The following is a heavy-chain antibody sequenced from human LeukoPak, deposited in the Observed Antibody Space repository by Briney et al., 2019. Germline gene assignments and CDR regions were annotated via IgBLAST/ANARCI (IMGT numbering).Heavy chain of an antibody. CDR2: IYYSGST. Sequence: SETLSLTCTVSGGSISSGSYYWGWIRQPPGKGLEWIGSIYYSGSTYYNPSIKSRVTISVDASKNQFSLKLSSVTAADTAVYYCAREVPDYDSQNWFDPWGQGTLVTVSS. CDR1: GGSISSGSYY. J-gene: IGHJ5*02. V-gene: IGHV4-39*07. CDR3: AREVPDYDSQNWFDP. D-gene: IGHD3-22*01.